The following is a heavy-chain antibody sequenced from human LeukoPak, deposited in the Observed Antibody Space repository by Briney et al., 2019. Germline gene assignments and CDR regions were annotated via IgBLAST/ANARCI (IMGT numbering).Heavy chain of an antibody. D-gene: IGHD6-19*01. V-gene: IGHV3-33*01. Sequence: GGSLRLSCAASGFTFSSFGMHWVRQAPGKGLEWVAIIWYDGSNKYHADSVKGRFTISRDNSKNTLDLHMNSLRAEDTAMYYCARAIGSGWSCDYWGQGTLVTVPS. CDR1: GFTFSSFG. J-gene: IGHJ4*02. CDR3: ARAIGSGWSCDY. CDR2: IWYDGSNK.